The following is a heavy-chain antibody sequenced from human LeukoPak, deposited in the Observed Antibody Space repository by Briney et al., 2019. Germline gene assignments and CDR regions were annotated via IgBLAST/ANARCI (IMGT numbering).Heavy chain of an antibody. Sequence: WGSLRLSCAASGFTFSDYSMDWVRRAPGKGLEWVSSISSRSNYIYYADSVKGRFTISRDNAKNSLFLQMNSLRGEDTAVYYCAREGSQLVTFDYWGQGTLDTVSS. J-gene: IGHJ4*02. CDR1: GFTFSDYS. D-gene: IGHD4-11*01. CDR2: ISSRSNYI. CDR3: AREGSQLVTFDY. V-gene: IGHV3-21*01.